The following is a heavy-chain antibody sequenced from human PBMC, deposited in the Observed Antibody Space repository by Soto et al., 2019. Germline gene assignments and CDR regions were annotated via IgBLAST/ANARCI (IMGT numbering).Heavy chain of an antibody. CDR3: ARRTIQLHGSSYYYGMDV. D-gene: IGHD5-18*01. Sequence: SVKVSCKAAGGTFSIYAISWVRQAPGRGLEWMGGIIPILGTANYAQKFQGRVKITADESTSTAYMELSSLRSEDTAVYYCARRTIQLHGSSYYYGMDVWGEGTTVTVSS. CDR1: GGTFSIYA. CDR2: IIPILGTA. V-gene: IGHV1-69*13. J-gene: IGHJ6*04.